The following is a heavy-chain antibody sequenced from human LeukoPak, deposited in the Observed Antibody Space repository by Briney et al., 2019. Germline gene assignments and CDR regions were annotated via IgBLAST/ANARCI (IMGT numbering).Heavy chain of an antibody. CDR3: ARYKWIQLWFSFDY. Sequence: SETLSLTCAVYGESFSGYYWSWIRQPPGKGREWIGEINHSGSTKYNPSLKSRVTISVDTSKNHFSLKLSSVTAADTAVYYCARYKWIQLWFSFDYWGQGTLVAVSS. D-gene: IGHD5-18*01. CDR2: INHSGST. V-gene: IGHV4-34*01. J-gene: IGHJ4*02. CDR1: GESFSGYY.